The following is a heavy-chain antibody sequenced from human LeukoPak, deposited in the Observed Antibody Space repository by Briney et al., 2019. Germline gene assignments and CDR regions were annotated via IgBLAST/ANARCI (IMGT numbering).Heavy chain of an antibody. CDR2: IYTSGST. D-gene: IGHD3-3*01. Sequence: SETLSLTCTVSGGSISSYYWSWIRQPAGKGLEWIGRIYTSGSTNYNPSLKSLVAMSVDTSKNQFSLKLSSVTAADTAVYYCARTGYYDFWSGPTYAFDIWGQGTMVTVSS. V-gene: IGHV4-4*07. CDR3: ARTGYYDFWSGPTYAFDI. CDR1: GGSISSYY. J-gene: IGHJ3*02.